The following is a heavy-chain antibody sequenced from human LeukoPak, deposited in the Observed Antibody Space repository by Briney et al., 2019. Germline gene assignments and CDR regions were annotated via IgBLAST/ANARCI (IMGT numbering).Heavy chain of an antibody. J-gene: IGHJ4*02. CDR1: GGTFSSYA. CDR2: MNPNSSNT. V-gene: IGHV1-8*03. CDR3: ARGELSPPDY. D-gene: IGHD3-16*02. Sequence: GSSVKVSCKASGGTFSSYAINWVRQATGQGLEWMGWMNPNSSNTGYAQKFQGRVTITRNTSISTAYMELSSLRSEDTAVYYCARGELSPPDYWGQGTLVTVSS.